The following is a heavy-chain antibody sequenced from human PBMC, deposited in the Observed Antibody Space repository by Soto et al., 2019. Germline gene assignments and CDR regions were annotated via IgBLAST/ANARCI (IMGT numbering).Heavy chain of an antibody. J-gene: IGHJ4*02. CDR2: ISAYNGDT. CDR3: ARVVAPAAIPLPVDY. D-gene: IGHD2-2*01. Sequence: QVQLVQSGAELRKPGASVKVSCKASGYPFISYGFSWVRQAPGQGLEWLGWISAYNGDTKYEQKFQGRITMTTDTSTSTASMELRSLKSDDTAVYYCARVVAPAAIPLPVDYWGQGTLVTVSS. CDR1: GYPFISYG. V-gene: IGHV1-18*01.